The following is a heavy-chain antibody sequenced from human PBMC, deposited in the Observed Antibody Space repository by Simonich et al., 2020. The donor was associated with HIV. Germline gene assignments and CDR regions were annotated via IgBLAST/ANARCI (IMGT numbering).Heavy chain of an antibody. V-gene: IGHV4-34*01. J-gene: IGHJ5*02. CDR2: INHGGRT. Sequence: QVQLQQWGAGLLKPSETLSLTCAVYGGSFSGYYCSWIRQPQGTGLEGIGEINHGGRTNHNPSLKSRVTISVDTSKNQFSLKLSSVTAADTAVYYCAREKIGYYDSSVGHWFDPWGQGTLVTVSS. CDR1: GGSFSGYY. CDR3: AREKIGYYDSSVGHWFDP. D-gene: IGHD3-22*01.